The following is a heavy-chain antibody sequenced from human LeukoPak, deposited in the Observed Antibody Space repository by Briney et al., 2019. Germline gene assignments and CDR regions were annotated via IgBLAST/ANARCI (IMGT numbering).Heavy chain of an antibody. D-gene: IGHD3-22*01. J-gene: IGHJ4*02. CDR3: AKERYDSSGDYYVRAGLYFDY. CDR1: GFTFSSYG. CDR2: ISNDGSNK. V-gene: IGHV3-30*18. Sequence: GGSLRLSCAASGFTFSSYGMHWVRQAPGKGLEWVSGISNDGSNKYYADSVKGRFTISRDNAKNTLYLQMNSLSAEDTAVYYCAKERYDSSGDYYVRAGLYFDYWGQGTLVTVSS.